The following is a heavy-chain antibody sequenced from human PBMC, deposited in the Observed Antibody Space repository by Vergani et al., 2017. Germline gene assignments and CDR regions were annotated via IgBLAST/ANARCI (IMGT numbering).Heavy chain of an antibody. D-gene: IGHD2-2*01. J-gene: IGHJ6*02. CDR3: ATDMGGYCSSTSCSGYYYYGMDV. CDR2: ISWNSGSI. V-gene: IGHV3-9*01. CDR1: GFTFDDYA. Sequence: EVQLVESGGGLVQPGRSLRLSCAASGFTFDDYAMHWVRQAPGKGLEWVSGISWNSGSIGYADSVKCRFTISRDNAKNSLYLQMNSLRAEDTALYYCATDMGGYCSSTSCSGYYYYGMDVWGQGTTVTVSS.